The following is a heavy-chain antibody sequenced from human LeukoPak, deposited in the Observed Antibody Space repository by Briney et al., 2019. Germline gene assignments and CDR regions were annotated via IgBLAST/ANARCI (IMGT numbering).Heavy chain of an antibody. CDR3: ARDWGYGLRYFDWLSYFDY. Sequence: ASVNVSCKASGYTFTSYGISWVRQAPGQGVEWMGWISAYNGNTNYAQKLQGRVTMTTDTSTSTAYMELRSLRSDDTAVYYCARDWGYGLRYFDWLSYFDYWGQGTLVTVSS. D-gene: IGHD3-9*01. CDR1: GYTFTSYG. J-gene: IGHJ4*02. V-gene: IGHV1-18*01. CDR2: ISAYNGNT.